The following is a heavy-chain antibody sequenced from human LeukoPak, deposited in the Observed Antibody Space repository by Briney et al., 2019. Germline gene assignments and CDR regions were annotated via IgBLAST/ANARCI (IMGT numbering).Heavy chain of an antibody. CDR3: ARDGGSCYSCVWFDP. CDR2: INPNSGGT. V-gene: IGHV1-2*02. D-gene: IGHD2-15*01. CDR1: GYTFTGYY. Sequence: ASVKVSCKASGYTFTGYYMHRVRQAPGQGLEWMGWINPNSGGTNYAQKFQGRVTMTRDTSISTAYMELSRLRSDDTAVYYCARDGGSCYSCVWFDPWGQGTLVTVSS. J-gene: IGHJ5*02.